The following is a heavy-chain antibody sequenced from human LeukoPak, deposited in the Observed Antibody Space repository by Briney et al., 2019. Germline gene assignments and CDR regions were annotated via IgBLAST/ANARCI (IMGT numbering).Heavy chain of an antibody. D-gene: IGHD5-18*01. CDR2: ISAYNGNT. CDR3: ARGPTWIQLWLPIDY. V-gene: IGHV1-18*01. Sequence: AASVKVSCKASGYTFTSYGISWVRQAPGQGLEWMGWISAYNGNTNYAQKLQGRVTMTTDTSTSTAYMELRSLRSDDTAVYYCARGPTWIQLWLPIDYWGQGTLVTVSS. J-gene: IGHJ4*02. CDR1: GYTFTSYG.